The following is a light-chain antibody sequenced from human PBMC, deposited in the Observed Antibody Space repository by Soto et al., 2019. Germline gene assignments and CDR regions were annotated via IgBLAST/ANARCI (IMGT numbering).Light chain of an antibody. CDR3: QQSYSPPPVT. V-gene: IGKV1-39*01. CDR1: QSISRF. J-gene: IGKJ5*01. CDR2: AAS. Sequence: QMTQSPSSLSASVGDRFTITCLSSQSISRFLNWYQQKPGKAPKLLIYAASSLQSGVPSRFSGSGSGTDFTLTISSLQPEDFATYYCQQSYSPPPVTFGQGTRLEIK.